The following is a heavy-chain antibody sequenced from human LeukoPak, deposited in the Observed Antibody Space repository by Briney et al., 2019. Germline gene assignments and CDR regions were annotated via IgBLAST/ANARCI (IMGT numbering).Heavy chain of an antibody. J-gene: IGHJ5*02. Sequence: PSETLSLTCTVSGGSLSSYYWSWIRQPPGKGLEYIGFMVSDGISTYNPSLMSRVTMSVDTSKKQFSLEVRSVTAADPAVYYCARGLYDLHLGARSDPWGQGTRVTVSS. V-gene: IGHV4-59*01. CDR1: GGSLSSYY. CDR3: ARGLYDLHLGARSDP. CDR2: MVSDGIS. D-gene: IGHD3-3*01.